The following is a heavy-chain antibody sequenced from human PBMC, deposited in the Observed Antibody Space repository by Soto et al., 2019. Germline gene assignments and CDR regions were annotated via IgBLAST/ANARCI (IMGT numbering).Heavy chain of an antibody. CDR2: IYYSGST. CDR1: GGSISSYY. V-gene: IGHV4-59*01. D-gene: IGHD5-12*01. J-gene: IGHJ3*02. Sequence: QVQLQESGPGLVKPSETLSITCTVSGGSISSYYWSWIRQPPGTGLEWIGYIYYSGSTNYNPSLKSRVTISVDTSKNQFSLKLSSVTAADTAVYYCARDGDGYNPADAFDIWGQGTMVTVSS. CDR3: ARDGDGYNPADAFDI.